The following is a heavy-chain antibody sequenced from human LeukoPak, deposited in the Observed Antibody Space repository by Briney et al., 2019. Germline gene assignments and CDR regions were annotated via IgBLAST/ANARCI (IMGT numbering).Heavy chain of an antibody. CDR3: AKSQYSFGSGSTRPLFDH. J-gene: IGHJ4*02. CDR1: GYTFTNYD. Sequence: ASVKVSCKASGYTFTNYDIHWVRQARGQGLEWMGWINPNSGGTYFAQSFEARVTLSRDTSINTAYMEMRGLTSDDTAIYYCAKSQYSFGSGSTRPLFDHWGQGTLVTVSS. D-gene: IGHD3-10*01. V-gene: IGHV1-2*02. CDR2: INPNSGGT.